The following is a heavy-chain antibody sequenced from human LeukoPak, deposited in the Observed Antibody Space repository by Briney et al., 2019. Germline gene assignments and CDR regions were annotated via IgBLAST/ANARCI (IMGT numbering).Heavy chain of an antibody. CDR3: ARDQGSLTRSWYTGY. D-gene: IGHD6-13*01. CDR1: GSTFTGYH. J-gene: IGHJ4*02. Sequence: GASVKVSCKASGSTFTGYHIHWVRQAPGQGLEWMGRINPYSGDTNFAQKFQGRVTMTRDTSITTAYMHLSSLTPDDTAVYFCARDQGSLTRSWYTGYWGQGTQVTVSS. V-gene: IGHV1-2*06. CDR2: INPYSGDT.